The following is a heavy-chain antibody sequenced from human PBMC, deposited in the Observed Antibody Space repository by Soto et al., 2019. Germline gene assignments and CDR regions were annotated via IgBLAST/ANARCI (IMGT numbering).Heavy chain of an antibody. Sequence: QVQLVQSGGGVVQPGGSLRLSCAASGFTFSTYAMHWVRQAPGKGLEWVAVIWYDGSKIYYADSVKGRFTISRDDSKSTLYLQMDSLRAEDTAVYYSARPLEQYQLGFGMDVWGQGSPVTVSS. V-gene: IGHV3-33*01. CDR3: ARPLEQYQLGFGMDV. J-gene: IGHJ6*01. CDR1: GFTFSTYA. D-gene: IGHD6-19*01. CDR2: IWYDGSKI.